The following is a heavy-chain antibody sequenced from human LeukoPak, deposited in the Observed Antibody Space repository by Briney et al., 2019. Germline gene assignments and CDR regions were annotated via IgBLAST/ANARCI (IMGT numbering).Heavy chain of an antibody. V-gene: IGHV3-48*03. J-gene: IGHJ6*02. CDR2: ISRSGSTI. D-gene: IGHD3-9*01. Sequence: PGGSLRLSCAASGFTFSSYEMNWVRLAPGKGLEWVSYISRSGSTIYCADSVKGRFTISRDNAKNSLYLQMNSLRAEDTAVYYCARDLQYYDILTGYPFYYYYYGMDVWGQGTTVTVSS. CDR3: ARDLQYYDILTGYPFYYYYYGMDV. CDR1: GFTFSSYE.